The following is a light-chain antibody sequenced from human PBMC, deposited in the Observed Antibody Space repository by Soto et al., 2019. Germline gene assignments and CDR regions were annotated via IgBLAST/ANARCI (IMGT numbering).Light chain of an antibody. J-gene: IGLJ3*02. V-gene: IGLV1-44*01. CDR1: SSNLGSRA. Sequence: QSVLTQTPSASGTPGQRVTISCSGSSSNLGSRAVSWYQQVPGTAPKLLIYANSQRPSGVPDRVSASKSGTAASLAISGLRSEDETDYYCAAWDDILNGGVFGGGTKVTVL. CDR3: AAWDDILNGGV. CDR2: ANS.